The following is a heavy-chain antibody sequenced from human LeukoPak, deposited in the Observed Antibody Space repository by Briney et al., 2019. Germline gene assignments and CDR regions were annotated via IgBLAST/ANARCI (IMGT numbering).Heavy chain of an antibody. J-gene: IGHJ3*02. CDR3: ARGITMVRGVIRPDAFDI. CDR1: GGSISSGGYY. D-gene: IGHD3-10*01. Sequence: SETLSLTCTVSGGSISSGGYYWSWIRQHPGKGLEWIGYIYYSGSTYYNPSLKSRVTISVDTSKNQFSLKLSSVTVADTAVYYCARGITMVRGVIRPDAFDIWGQGTMVTVSS. V-gene: IGHV4-31*03. CDR2: IYYSGST.